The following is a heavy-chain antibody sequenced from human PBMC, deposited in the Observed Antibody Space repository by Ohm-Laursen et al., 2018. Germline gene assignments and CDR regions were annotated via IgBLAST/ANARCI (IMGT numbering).Heavy chain of an antibody. J-gene: IGHJ6*02. D-gene: IGHD6-13*01. V-gene: IGHV3-23*01. CDR1: GFTFTNYA. CDR2: LSPGGGTNT. Sequence: SLRLSCTASGFTFTNYAMSWVRQAPGKGLEWVSALSPGGGTNTYYTDSVRGRFTISRDNSKNTVSLQMNSLRAEDTAVYYCAKVGGSSSSSSWSADYYGMDVCGQGITVTVSS. CDR3: AKVGGSSSSSSWSADYYGMDV.